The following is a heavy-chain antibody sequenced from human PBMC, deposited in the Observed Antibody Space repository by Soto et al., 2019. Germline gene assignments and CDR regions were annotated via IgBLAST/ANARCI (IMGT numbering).Heavy chain of an antibody. CDR3: ARIGGLMVRGVEKWFDP. J-gene: IGHJ5*02. V-gene: IGHV4-39*01. D-gene: IGHD3-10*01. CDR2: IYYSGST. Sequence: SETLSLTCTVSGGSISSGGYYWSWIRQHPGKGLEWIGSIYYSGSTNYNPSLTSRVTISVDTSKNQFSLKLSSVTAADTAVYSCARIGGLMVRGVEKWFDPWGQGILVTVSS. CDR1: GGSISSGGYY.